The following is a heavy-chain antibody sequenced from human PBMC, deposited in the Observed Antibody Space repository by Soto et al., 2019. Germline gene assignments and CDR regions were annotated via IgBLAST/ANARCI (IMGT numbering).Heavy chain of an antibody. Sequence: DVQLEESGGGLIQPGGSLRLSCAASGFSFSGKNYLTWVRQAPGKGLEWVSALYSSDGTYYADSVKGRFSVSRDNSKNTFYLQLHSLRPEDTALYFCATWLQREHAFDIWGLGTMVTVSP. J-gene: IGHJ3*02. CDR3: ATWLQREHAFDI. D-gene: IGHD1-1*01. V-gene: IGHV3-53*01. CDR2: LYSSDGT. CDR1: GFSFSGKNY.